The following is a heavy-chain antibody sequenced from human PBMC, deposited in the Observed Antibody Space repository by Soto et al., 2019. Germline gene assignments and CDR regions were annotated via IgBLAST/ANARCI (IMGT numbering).Heavy chain of an antibody. CDR1: GGTFRTAA. J-gene: IGHJ6*02. CDR2: IMPVFRTP. V-gene: IGHV1-69*12. D-gene: IGHD2-8*01. Sequence: QVHLEQSGAEVKKPGSSVKVSCKASGGTFRTAAISWVRQAPGQGLEWLGGIMPVFRTPDYAQKFQGRVTITADESTSTASMELSRRRADDTAVYYCARDNDRPQLGGNYYYILDVWGQGTTITVSS. CDR3: ARDNDRPQLGGNYYYILDV.